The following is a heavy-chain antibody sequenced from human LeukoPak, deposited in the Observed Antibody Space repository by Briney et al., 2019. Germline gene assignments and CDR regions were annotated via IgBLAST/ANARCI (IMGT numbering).Heavy chain of an antibody. V-gene: IGHV3-20*04. CDR1: GFTFNDYG. D-gene: IGHD3-22*01. Sequence: RSGGSLRLSCAVSGFTFNDYGMSWVRQAPGKGLEWVSGINWNGGSTDHADSVKGRFTISRDNAKNSLYLQMNSLTAEDTALYYCARPYSYESTALDYWGQGTLVTVSS. CDR2: INWNGGST. J-gene: IGHJ4*02. CDR3: ARPYSYESTALDY.